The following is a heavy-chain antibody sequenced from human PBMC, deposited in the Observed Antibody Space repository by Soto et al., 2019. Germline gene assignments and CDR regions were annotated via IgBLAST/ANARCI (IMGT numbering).Heavy chain of an antibody. CDR2: IYHSGST. J-gene: IGHJ3*02. CDR3: ARTGDIVVVTAPDAFDI. Sequence: SETLSLTCAVSGGSISSSNWWSWVRQPPGKGLEWIGEIYHSGSTNYNPSLKSRVTISVDKSKNQFSLKLSSVTAADTAVYFCARTGDIVVVTAPDAFDIWGQGTMVTVSS. V-gene: IGHV4-4*02. D-gene: IGHD2-21*02. CDR1: GGSISSSNW.